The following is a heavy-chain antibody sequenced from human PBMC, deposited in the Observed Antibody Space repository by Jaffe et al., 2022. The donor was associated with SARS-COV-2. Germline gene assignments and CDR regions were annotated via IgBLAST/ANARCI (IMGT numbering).Heavy chain of an antibody. CDR1: GFTFSSYA. D-gene: IGHD6-19*01. Sequence: QVQLVESGGGVVQPGRSLRLSCAASGFTFSSYAMHWVRQAPGKGLEWVAVISYDGSNKYYADSVKGRFTISRDNSKNTLYLQMNSLRAEDTAVYYCARPSSGWSPHYYYYYGMDVWGQGTTVTVSS. J-gene: IGHJ6*02. CDR3: ARPSSGWSPHYYYYYGMDV. CDR2: ISYDGSNK. V-gene: IGHV3-30-3*01.